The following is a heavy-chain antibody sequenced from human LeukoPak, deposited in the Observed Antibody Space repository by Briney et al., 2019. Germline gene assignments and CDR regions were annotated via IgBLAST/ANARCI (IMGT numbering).Heavy chain of an antibody. CDR1: GFTFSSYA. J-gene: IGHJ6*04. Sequence: GGSLRLSCAASGFTFSSYAMHGVRQAPGKGLEWVAVISYDGSNKYYADSVKGRFTISRDNSKNTLYLQMNSLRAEDPAVYYCASYCSSTSCYTYYYGMDVWGKGTTVTVSS. CDR2: ISYDGSNK. CDR3: ASYCSSTSCYTYYYGMDV. D-gene: IGHD2-2*01. V-gene: IGHV3-30-3*01.